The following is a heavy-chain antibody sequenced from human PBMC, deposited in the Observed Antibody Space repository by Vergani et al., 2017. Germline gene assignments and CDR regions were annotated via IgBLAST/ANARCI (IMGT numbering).Heavy chain of an antibody. D-gene: IGHD2-15*01. CDR3: ARISLGYCSGGSCYGEWDY. J-gene: IGHJ4*02. V-gene: IGHV3-21*01. Sequence: EVQLVESGGGLVKPGGSLRLSCAASGFTFSSYSMNWVRQAPGKGLEWVSSISSSSSYIYYADYVKGRFTISRDNAKNSLYLQMNSLRAEDTAVYYCARISLGYCSGGSCYGEWDYWGQGTLVTVSS. CDR2: ISSSSSYI. CDR1: GFTFSSYS.